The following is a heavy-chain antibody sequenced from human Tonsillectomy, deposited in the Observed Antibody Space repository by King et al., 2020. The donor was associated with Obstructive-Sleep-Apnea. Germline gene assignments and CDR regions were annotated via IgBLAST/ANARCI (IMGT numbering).Heavy chain of an antibody. CDR2: IYPGDSDT. Sequence: VQLVESGAEVKKPGESLKISCKGSGYSFTSYWIGWVRQMPGKGLEWMGIIYPGDSDTRYSPSFQGQVTISADKSISTAYLPWSSLKASDTAMYYCARGRITIFGVVIIPNYGMDVWGQGTTVTVSS. D-gene: IGHD3-3*01. CDR1: GYSFTSYW. V-gene: IGHV5-51*01. J-gene: IGHJ6*02. CDR3: ARGRITIFGVVIIPNYGMDV.